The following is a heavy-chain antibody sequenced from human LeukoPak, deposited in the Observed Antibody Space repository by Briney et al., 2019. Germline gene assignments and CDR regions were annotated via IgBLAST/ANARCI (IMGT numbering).Heavy chain of an antibody. J-gene: IGHJ4*02. CDR3: ARDLDSGYDLYFDY. CDR1: GFTFSSYS. D-gene: IGHD5-12*01. Sequence: GGSLRLSCAASGFTFSSYSMNWVRQAPGEGLEWVSSISSSSSYIYYADSVKGRFTISRDNAKNSLYLQMNSLRAEDTAVYYCARDLDSGYDLYFDYWGQGTLVTVSS. V-gene: IGHV3-21*01. CDR2: ISSSSSYI.